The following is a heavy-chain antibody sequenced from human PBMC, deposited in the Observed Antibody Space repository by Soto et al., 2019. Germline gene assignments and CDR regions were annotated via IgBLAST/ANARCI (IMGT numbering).Heavy chain of an antibody. J-gene: IGHJ4*02. Sequence: EVQLLESGGGLVQSGGSVRLSCAASGFTFSSLWMHWVRQAPGKGLGWVSRINSDGSTIEYAHSVKGRFTISRDNAKNMVYMQMNSLRAEDTAIYYCASGAIDYSSAWYDYGGQGTLVTVSP. V-gene: IGHV3-74*03. CDR1: GFTFSSLW. CDR3: ASGAIDYSSAWYDY. D-gene: IGHD6-13*01. CDR2: INSDGSTI.